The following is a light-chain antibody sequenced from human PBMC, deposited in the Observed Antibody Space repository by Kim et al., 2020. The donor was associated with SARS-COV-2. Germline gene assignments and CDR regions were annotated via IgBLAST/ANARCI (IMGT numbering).Light chain of an antibody. CDR1: KLGDKG. J-gene: IGLJ2*01. V-gene: IGLV3-1*01. Sequence: SYELTQPPSMSVSPGRTASITCSGEKLGDKGVCWYQQKAGQSPVLVMYQDSRRPSGIPERFSGFNSGDTATLTISGTQAMDEADYYCQAWDSSTVVFGGGTQLTFL. CDR2: QDS. CDR3: QAWDSSTVV.